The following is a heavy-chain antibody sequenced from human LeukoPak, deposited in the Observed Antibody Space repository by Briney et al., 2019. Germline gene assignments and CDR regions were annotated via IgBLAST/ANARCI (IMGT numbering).Heavy chain of an antibody. CDR1: GFSFSNYG. J-gene: IGHJ4*02. D-gene: IGHD4-17*01. CDR2: VSYDGTDT. V-gene: IGHV3-30*09. CDR3: ARCTVTMELDY. Sequence: GGSLRLSCAGTGFSFSNYGMSWVRQAPGKGLEWVATVSYDGTDTSYADSVKGRFAIFRDNSKNTLYLQMNSLRTEDTAVYYCARCTVTMELDYWGQGTLVTVSS.